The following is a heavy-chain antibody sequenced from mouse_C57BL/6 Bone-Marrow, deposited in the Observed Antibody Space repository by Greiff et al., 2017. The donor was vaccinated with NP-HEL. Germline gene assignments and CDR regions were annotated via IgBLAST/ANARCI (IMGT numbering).Heavy chain of an antibody. CDR3: ARDRGDYYGSSHWYFDV. CDR1: GFTFSDYY. CDR2: INYDGSST. D-gene: IGHD1-1*01. Sequence: EVHLVESEGGLVQPGSSMKLSCTASGFTFSDYYMAWVRQVPEKGLEWVANINYDGSSTYYLDSLKSRFIILRDNAKNILYLQMSSLKSEDTATYYCARDRGDYYGSSHWYFDVWGTGTTVTVSS. J-gene: IGHJ1*03. V-gene: IGHV5-16*01.